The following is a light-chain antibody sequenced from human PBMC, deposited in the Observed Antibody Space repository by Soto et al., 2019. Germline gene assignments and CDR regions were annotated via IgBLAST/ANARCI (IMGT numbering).Light chain of an antibody. CDR3: QQSYSIAYT. CDR2: TAS. CDR1: QSISSY. J-gene: IGKJ2*01. Sequence: DIQMTQSPSSLSASVGVRVSITCRASQSISSYLNWYQQKPGKAPKLLIYTASSLQSGVPSRFSGSGSGTDFTLTISSLQPEDFTAYYCQQSYSIAYTFGQGTRLEIK. V-gene: IGKV1-39*01.